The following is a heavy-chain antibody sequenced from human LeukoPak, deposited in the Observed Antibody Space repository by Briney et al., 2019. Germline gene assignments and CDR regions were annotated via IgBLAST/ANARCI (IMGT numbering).Heavy chain of an antibody. CDR1: GYTFPAYY. J-gene: IGHJ4*02. Sequence: ASVKVSCKASGYTFPAYYIHWVRQAPGQGLEWMGWINPTSGGTNYAQKFQGRVTLTRDTSISTAYMELSRLTSDDTAVYYCARDSYCTTSSCPDYWGQGSLVTVSS. V-gene: IGHV1-2*02. CDR2: INPTSGGT. CDR3: ARDSYCTTSSCPDY. D-gene: IGHD2-8*01.